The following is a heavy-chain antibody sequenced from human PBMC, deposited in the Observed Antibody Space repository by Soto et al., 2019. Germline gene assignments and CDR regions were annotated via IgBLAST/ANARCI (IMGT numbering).Heavy chain of an antibody. V-gene: IGHV1-18*01. CDR2: ISTYNENT. CDR3: AREGFCSSGRCALYFHDFFGMDV. Sequence: QAQLVQSGAEVKKPGASVKVSCKASGYTFSRYGISWVRQAPGQGLEWMGWISTYNENTKYAQKFQGRVTMTTDTSTSTADMELRSLTSDDTAMYCCAREGFCSSGRCALYFHDFFGMDVWGQGTTVTVSS. D-gene: IGHD2-15*01. CDR1: GYTFSRYG. J-gene: IGHJ6*02.